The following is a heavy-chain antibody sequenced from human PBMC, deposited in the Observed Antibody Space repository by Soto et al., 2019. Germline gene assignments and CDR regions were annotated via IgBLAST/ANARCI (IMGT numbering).Heavy chain of an antibody. CDR2: TYYRSKWYN. V-gene: IGHV6-1*01. CDR1: VDSVCSNSAA. Sequence: SETLSLTCAISVDSVCSNSAAWNWIRQSPSRGLEWLGRTYYRSKWYNDYAVSVKSRITINPDTSKNQFSLQLNSVTPEDTAVYYCAREVVSDIVVVPAADYYYGMDVWGQGTTVTVSS. J-gene: IGHJ6*02. D-gene: IGHD2-2*01. CDR3: AREVVSDIVVVPAADYYYGMDV.